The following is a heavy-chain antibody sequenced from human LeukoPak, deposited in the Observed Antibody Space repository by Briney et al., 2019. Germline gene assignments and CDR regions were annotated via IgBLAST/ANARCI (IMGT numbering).Heavy chain of an antibody. J-gene: IGHJ4*02. CDR2: ISGSGKNT. Sequence: GGSLRLSCAASGFTLSNYWMHWVRQAPGKGLECVSTISGSGKNTYYTDSVKGRFTISRDSSKNTLYLQMNSLRAEDTAVYYCVKGREAYSGSYTPFASWGQGTWVTVSS. V-gene: IGHV3-23*01. D-gene: IGHD1-26*01. CDR3: VKGREAYSGSYTPFAS. CDR1: GFTLSNYW.